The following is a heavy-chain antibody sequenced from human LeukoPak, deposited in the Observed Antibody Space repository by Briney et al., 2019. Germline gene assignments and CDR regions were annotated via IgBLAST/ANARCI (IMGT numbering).Heavy chain of an antibody. CDR3: ARDLDNGDVIDY. Sequence: PGGSLRLSCAASGFTFSNYAMNWVRQAPGKGLEWVSTISGGGGSAYYADSVKGRFTISRDNAKNSLYLQMNSLRAEDTAVYYCARDLDNGDVIDYWGQGTLVTVSS. J-gene: IGHJ4*02. CDR1: GFTFSNYA. CDR2: ISGGGGSA. D-gene: IGHD4-17*01. V-gene: IGHV3-23*01.